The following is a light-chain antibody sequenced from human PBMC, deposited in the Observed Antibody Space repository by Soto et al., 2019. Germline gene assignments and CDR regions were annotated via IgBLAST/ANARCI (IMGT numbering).Light chain of an antibody. CDR1: SSNIGSYT. J-gene: IGLJ1*01. V-gene: IGLV1-44*01. CDR2: TNN. CDR3: AAWDDSLNALYV. Sequence: QSVLTQPPSASGTPGQRVTISCSGSSSNIGSYTVNWYQQLPGTAPKLLIYTNNQRPSGVPDRFSGSKSGTSASLAISGLQSEDEAEYYCAAWDDSLNALYVFGTGTKLTVL.